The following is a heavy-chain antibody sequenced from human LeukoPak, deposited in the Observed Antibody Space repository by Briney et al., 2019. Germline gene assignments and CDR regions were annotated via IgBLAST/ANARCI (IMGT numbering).Heavy chain of an antibody. D-gene: IGHD2-2*03. V-gene: IGHV5-51*01. Sequence: GESLKISCKGSGYSFPTYWIAWVRQMPGKGLEWMGIIYPDESNIRYSPSFQGQVTISADKSISTAYLQWGSLKASDTAMYYCARPPSRGYSSSFEYWGQGTLVTVSS. CDR2: IYPDESNI. J-gene: IGHJ4*02. CDR3: ARPPSRGYSSSFEY. CDR1: GYSFPTYW.